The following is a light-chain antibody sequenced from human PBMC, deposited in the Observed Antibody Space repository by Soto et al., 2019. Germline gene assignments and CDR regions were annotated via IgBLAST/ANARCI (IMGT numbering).Light chain of an antibody. J-gene: IGLJ1*01. CDR3: TSYTSSTPLYV. CDR1: RTDVVDGYDY. Sequence: QSALTQPASVSGSPGQSIAISCTGVRTDVVDGYDYVSWYQQHPGQAPQLIIYDVSNRPSGVSDRFSGSKSGNTASLTISGLQAEDEAEYYCTSYTSSTPLYVFGTGTKVTVL. V-gene: IGLV2-14*03. CDR2: DVS.